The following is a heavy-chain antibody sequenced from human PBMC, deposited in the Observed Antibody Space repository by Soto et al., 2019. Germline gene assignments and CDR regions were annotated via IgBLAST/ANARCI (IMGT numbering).Heavy chain of an antibody. CDR1: GLTVTNAW. D-gene: IGHD3-9*01. Sequence: DVQLVESGGDLVQPGGSLTLSCTASGLTVTNAWMNWVRQSPGKRLEWVGLIKSEADGGTTAYAAPVKDRFTISREDSENTLYLQIKSLETEDTAVYYCMTINGFQTSRDYWGQGTLVTVSS. CDR2: IKSEADGGTT. V-gene: IGHV3-15*07. J-gene: IGHJ4*02. CDR3: MTINGFQTSRDY.